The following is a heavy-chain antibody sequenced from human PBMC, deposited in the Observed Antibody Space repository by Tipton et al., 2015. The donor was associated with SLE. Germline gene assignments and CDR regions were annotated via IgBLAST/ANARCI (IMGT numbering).Heavy chain of an antibody. J-gene: IGHJ5*02. V-gene: IGHV3-11*04. Sequence: SLRLSCAASGFTFRDYYMSWIRQAPGKGLEWVSYISGSGDSSYYADSVKGRFTISRDNAKNSLYLQMSSLRVEDTAVYYCARHDTNYGRNWFDPWGQGTLVTVSS. CDR1: GFTFRDYY. CDR3: ARHDTNYGRNWFDP. CDR2: ISGSGDSS. D-gene: IGHD2-8*01.